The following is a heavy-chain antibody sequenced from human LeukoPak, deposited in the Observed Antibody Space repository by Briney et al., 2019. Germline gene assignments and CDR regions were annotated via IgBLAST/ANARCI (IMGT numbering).Heavy chain of an antibody. CDR2: IKRDGSEK. J-gene: IGHJ4*02. CDR1: GFTFSSYW. V-gene: IGHV3-7*01. CDR3: ARGTESPYSSSWYAPH. Sequence: GGSLSLSCAASGFTFSSYWMSWVRQAPGKGLEWVANIKRDGSEKYYVDSVKGRFTISRDNAKNSLYLQMNSLRAEDTAVYYCARGTESPYSSSWYAPHWGQGTLVTVSS. D-gene: IGHD6-13*01.